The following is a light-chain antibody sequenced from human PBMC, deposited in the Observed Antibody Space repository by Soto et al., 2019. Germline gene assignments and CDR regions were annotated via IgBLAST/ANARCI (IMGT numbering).Light chain of an antibody. J-gene: IGKJ1*01. V-gene: IGKV1-6*01. CDR3: LENYIYPWT. CDR2: SAS. Sequence: AIQMTQSPSTLSASVGDRVTITCRASQDIRNDLGWYQQKPGKAPKLLIYSASSLQSGVPSRFSGSGSGTELTLTISSLQPEDFATYYCLENYIYPWTFGQGTKVEIK. CDR1: QDIRND.